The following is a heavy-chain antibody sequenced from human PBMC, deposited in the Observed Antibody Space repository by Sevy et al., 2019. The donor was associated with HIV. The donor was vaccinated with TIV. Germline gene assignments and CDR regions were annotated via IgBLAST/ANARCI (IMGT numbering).Heavy chain of an antibody. CDR2: ISSTGNFE. D-gene: IGHD5-12*01. Sequence: GGSLRLSCSASGFRLNTYAMDWVRQAPGKGLEWVSVISSTGNFESYAASVKGRFTISKDNSKNTVSLQMNSLRPEDTAMYYCARDAGYTTKFHPLHWGQGTLVTVSS. V-gene: IGHV3-30*04. CDR1: GFRLNTYA. J-gene: IGHJ4*02. CDR3: ARDAGYTTKFHPLH.